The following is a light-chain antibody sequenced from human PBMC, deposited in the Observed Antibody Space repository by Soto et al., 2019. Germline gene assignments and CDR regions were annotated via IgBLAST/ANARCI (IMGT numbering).Light chain of an antibody. CDR3: MQSTQLPPT. CDR2: EVS. V-gene: IGKV2D-29*02. J-gene: IGKJ5*01. Sequence: DVVMTQTPLSLSVAPGQPASISCKSSQSLLHITGETFLFWYLQKPGQSPQLLIYEVSTRVSGVPDRLSGSESGTDFTLEISRVETDDVGIYYCMQSTQLPPTFGQGTRLGIE. CDR1: QSLLHITGETF.